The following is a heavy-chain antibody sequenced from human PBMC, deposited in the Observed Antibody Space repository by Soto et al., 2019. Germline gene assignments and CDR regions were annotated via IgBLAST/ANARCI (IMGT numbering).Heavy chain of an antibody. D-gene: IGHD3-3*01. V-gene: IGHV4-61*01. Sequence: PSETLSLTCTVSGGSVSSGSYYWSWIRQPPGKGLEWIGYIYYSGSTNYNPSLKSRVTISVDTSKNQFSLKLSSVTAADTAVYYCARGYFYDFWSGYVNWFDPWGQGTLVTVSS. CDR3: ARGYFYDFWSGYVNWFDP. CDR2: IYYSGST. J-gene: IGHJ5*02. CDR1: GGSVSSGSYY.